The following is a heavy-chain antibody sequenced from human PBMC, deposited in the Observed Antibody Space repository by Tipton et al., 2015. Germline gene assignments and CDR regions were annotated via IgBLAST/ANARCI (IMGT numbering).Heavy chain of an antibody. D-gene: IGHD1-26*01. CDR3: ARDGTFVGATTFDY. V-gene: IGHV3-21*01. J-gene: IGHJ4*02. CDR2: ISSGSSYI. CDR1: GFTFSRYA. Sequence: SLRLSCAASGFTFSRYAMNWVRQAPGKGLQWVSSISSGSSYIYYADSLKGRFTISRDNAKNSLYLHISSLRVEDTAVYYCARDGTFVGATTFDYWGQGTPVTVSS.